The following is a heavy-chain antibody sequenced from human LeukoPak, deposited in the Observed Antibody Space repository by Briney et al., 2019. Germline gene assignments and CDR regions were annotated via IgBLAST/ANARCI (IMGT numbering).Heavy chain of an antibody. Sequence: GGSLRLSCAASGFSFSNYWMNWVRQAPGKGREWLAIIKRDGSEKYYVDSVKGRFTVSRENARNSVHLQMNSLRAEDTGVYYCARDGSREYSYGYSDYWGQGTLVTVSS. CDR3: ARDGSREYSYGYSDY. D-gene: IGHD5-18*01. J-gene: IGHJ4*02. CDR2: IKRDGSEK. CDR1: GFSFSNYW. V-gene: IGHV3-7*01.